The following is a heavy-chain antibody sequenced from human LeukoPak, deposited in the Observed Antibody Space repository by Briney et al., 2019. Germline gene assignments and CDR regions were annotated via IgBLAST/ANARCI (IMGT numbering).Heavy chain of an antibody. CDR3: ARDSPTEYDY. CDR2: ISWNSGSI. V-gene: IGHV3-9*01. CDR1: GFTFDDYA. Sequence: PGGSLRLSCAASGFTFDDYAMHWVRQAPGKGLEWVSGISWNSGSIGYADSVKGRFTISRDNAKNSLYLQMNSLRAEDTALYYCARDSPTEYDYWGQGTLVTVSS. D-gene: IGHD4-11*01. J-gene: IGHJ4*02.